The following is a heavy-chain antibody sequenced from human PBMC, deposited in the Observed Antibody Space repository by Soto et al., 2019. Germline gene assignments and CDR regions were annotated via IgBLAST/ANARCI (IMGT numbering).Heavy chain of an antibody. D-gene: IGHD2-2*01. CDR1: GYSFTSYW. J-gene: IGHJ5*02. CDR3: ARRYCSSTSCTRGGWFDP. V-gene: IGHV5-51*01. CDR2: IYPGDSDT. Sequence: GAEVKKPGESLKISCKGSGYSFTSYWIGWVRQMPGKGLEWMGIIYPGDSDTRYSPSFQGQVTISADKSISTAYLQWSSLKASDTAMYYCARRYCSSTSCTRGGWFDPWGQGTLVTVSS.